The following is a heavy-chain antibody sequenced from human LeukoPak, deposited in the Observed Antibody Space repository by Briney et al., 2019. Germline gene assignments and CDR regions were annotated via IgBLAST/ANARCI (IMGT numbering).Heavy chain of an antibody. CDR3: ARDPTWLQFGNYFDY. CDR1: GFTFSDYY. Sequence: PGGSLRLSCAASGFTFSDYYMSWIRQAPGKGLEWVSYISSSGSTIYYADSVKGRFTISRDNAKNSLYLQMNSLRAEDTAVYYCARDPTWLQFGNYFDYWGQGTLVTVSS. V-gene: IGHV3-11*04. CDR2: ISSSGSTI. D-gene: IGHD5-24*01. J-gene: IGHJ4*02.